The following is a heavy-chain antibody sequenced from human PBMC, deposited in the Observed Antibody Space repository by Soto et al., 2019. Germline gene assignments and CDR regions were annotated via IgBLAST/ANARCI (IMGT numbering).Heavy chain of an antibody. J-gene: IGHJ4*02. Sequence: QVQLVESGGGVVQPGRSLRLSCVASGFTFSSYGMHWVRQAPGKGLEWVAVISYDGSNKYYADSVKGRFTISRDNSKNTLYLQMNSLRAEDTAVYYCAKDPRLDILTGPFDYWGQGTLVTVSS. V-gene: IGHV3-30*18. CDR2: ISYDGSNK. CDR3: AKDPRLDILTGPFDY. CDR1: GFTFSSYG. D-gene: IGHD3-9*01.